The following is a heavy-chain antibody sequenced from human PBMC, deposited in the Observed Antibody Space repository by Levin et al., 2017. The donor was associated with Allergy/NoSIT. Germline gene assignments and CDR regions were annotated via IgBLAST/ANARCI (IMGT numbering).Heavy chain of an antibody. Sequence: ETLSLTCAASGFTFSNFAMTWVRQAPGKGLEWVSTIGASGGGTYYTDSVQGRFTISRDNSKNTLFLEMNSLRGDDTALFYCAKGGWNGAFDHWGQGTVVTVSS. CDR3: AKGGWNGAFDH. CDR1: GFTFSNFA. D-gene: IGHD1-1*01. J-gene: IGHJ4*02. CDR2: IGASGGGT. V-gene: IGHV3-23*01.